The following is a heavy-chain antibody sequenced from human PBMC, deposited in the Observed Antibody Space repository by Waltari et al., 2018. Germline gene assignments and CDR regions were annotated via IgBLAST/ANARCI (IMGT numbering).Heavy chain of an antibody. CDR2: IRYDGSNK. CDR1: GFTFRSGG. D-gene: IGHD3-10*02. V-gene: IGHV3-30*02. Sequence: QVQLVESGGGVVQPGGSLRLSCAASGFTFRSGGMHWVRQAPGKGLEWVTFIRYDGSNKYYAGSVKGRFTISRDNSKNTLYLHMNNLGPEDTAVYYCARDRGWPNYVDYWGQGTLVTVSS. J-gene: IGHJ4*02. CDR3: ARDRGWPNYVDY.